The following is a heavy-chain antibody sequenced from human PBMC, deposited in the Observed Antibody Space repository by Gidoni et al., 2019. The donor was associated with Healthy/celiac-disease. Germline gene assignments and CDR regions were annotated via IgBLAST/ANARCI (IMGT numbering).Heavy chain of an antibody. V-gene: IGHV1-58*01. CDR2: IVVGSGNT. CDR3: AAEAVSYTIDY. D-gene: IGHD2-2*02. J-gene: IGHJ4*02. CDR1: GFTFTSSA. Sequence: QMQLVQSGPEVTKPGTSVKFSCKASGFTFTSSAVQLVRQARGQLLEWIGWIVVGSGNTNYAQKFQERVTITRDMSTSTAYMELSSLRSEDTAVYYCAAEAVSYTIDYWGQGTLVTVSS.